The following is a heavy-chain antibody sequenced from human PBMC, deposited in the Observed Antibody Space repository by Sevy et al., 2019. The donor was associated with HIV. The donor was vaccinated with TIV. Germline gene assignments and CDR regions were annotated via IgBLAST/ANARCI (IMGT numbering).Heavy chain of an antibody. CDR1: GFTFSGYW. CDR2: IKQDGSEK. V-gene: IGHV3-7*01. Sequence: GGSLRLSCAASGFTFSGYWMSWVRQAPGKGLEWVANIKQDGSEKNYVDSVKGRFTISRDDSKNTLYLQMDSLTPEDTAIYYCAKDLAGPGRRYFDYWGQGTLVTVSS. J-gene: IGHJ4*02. CDR3: AKDLAGPGRRYFDY. D-gene: IGHD6-13*01.